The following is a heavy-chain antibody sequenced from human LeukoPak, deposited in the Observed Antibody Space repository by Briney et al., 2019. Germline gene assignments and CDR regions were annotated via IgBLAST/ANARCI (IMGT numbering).Heavy chain of an antibody. Sequence: SETLSLTCTVSGGSISSYYWSWIRQPPGKGLEWIGYIYYSGSTNYNPSLKSRVTISVDTSKNQFSLKLSSVTAADTAVYYCARNGEYYYYGMDVWGHGTTVTVSS. D-gene: IGHD3-10*01. V-gene: IGHV4-59*01. CDR1: GGSISSYY. CDR3: ARNGEYYYYGMDV. CDR2: IYYSGST. J-gene: IGHJ6*02.